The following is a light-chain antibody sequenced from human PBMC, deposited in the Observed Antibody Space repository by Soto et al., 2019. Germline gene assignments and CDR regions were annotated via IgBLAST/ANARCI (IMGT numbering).Light chain of an antibody. V-gene: IGKV3-15*01. J-gene: IGKJ1*01. Sequence: EIVMTQSPATLSVSPGERATLSCRASQSVSTNVAWYQHRPGQAPRLLIYGASTRATAIPARFSGSGSGTEFTLTISSLQSEDFAIYYCHQYEKWPPWTFGQGTKVEIK. CDR1: QSVSTN. CDR3: HQYEKWPPWT. CDR2: GAS.